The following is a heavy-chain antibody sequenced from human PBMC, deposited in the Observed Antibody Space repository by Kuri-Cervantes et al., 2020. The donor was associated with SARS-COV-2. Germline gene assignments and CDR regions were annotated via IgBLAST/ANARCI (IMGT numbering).Heavy chain of an antibody. CDR3: ARDPRVGDKFGSGSLPIDN. Sequence: GESLKISCAASGFTFSGFAIHWVRQAPGKGLEWVSVISHDGTNEYYADSVKGRFTISRDNSKNTLSLQMNSLRVEDTAVYYCARDPRVGDKFGSGSLPIDNWGRGTLVTVSS. V-gene: IGHV3-30*01. J-gene: IGHJ4*02. CDR2: ISHDGTNE. D-gene: IGHD3-10*01. CDR1: GFTFSGFA.